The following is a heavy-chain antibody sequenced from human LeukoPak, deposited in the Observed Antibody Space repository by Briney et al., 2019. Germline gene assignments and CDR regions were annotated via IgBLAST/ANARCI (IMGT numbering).Heavy chain of an antibody. CDR2: INPNSGGT. CDR1: GYTFTGYY. J-gene: IGHJ4*02. CDR3: ARELGSGYTERGRNYFDY. D-gene: IGHD5-12*01. V-gene: IGHV1-2*02. Sequence: GASVKVSCKASGYTFTGYYMHWVRQAPGQGLEWMGWINPNSGGTNYAQKFQGRVTMTRDTSISKAYMELSRLRADDTAIYYCARELGSGYTERGRNYFDYWGQGTLVTVSS.